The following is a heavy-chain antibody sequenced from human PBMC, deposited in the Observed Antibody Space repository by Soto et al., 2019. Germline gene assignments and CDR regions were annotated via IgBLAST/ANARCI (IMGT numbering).Heavy chain of an antibody. Sequence: EVQLVESGGGLVQPGGSLRLSCAASGFTFNNAWMTWVRQAPGKGLEWVARIRSKTDGGTADLAAPVKDRFIISTAGSKHTLYLERNNLKTEHTAVDPCTTLSYCRGCSCFSGLDSWGQGTLVPVSS. J-gene: IGHJ4*02. CDR1: GFTFNNAW. V-gene: IGHV3-15*01. D-gene: IGHD2-15*01. CDR3: TTLSYCRGCSCFSGLDS. CDR2: IRSKTDGGTA.